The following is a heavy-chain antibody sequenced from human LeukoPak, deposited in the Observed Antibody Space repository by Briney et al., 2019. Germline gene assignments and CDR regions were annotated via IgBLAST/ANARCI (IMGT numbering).Heavy chain of an antibody. J-gene: IGHJ4*02. CDR3: AKSLETIFGVLTRTFDY. V-gene: IGHV3-23*01. Sequence: GGSLRLSCAASGFTFSNYAMSWVRQAPGKGLEWVSAISGSGGTTFYADSVKGRFTISRDNSKNTLYLQMNSLGAEDTAVYYCAKSLETIFGVLTRTFDYWGQGTLVTVSS. CDR2: ISGSGGTT. D-gene: IGHD3-3*01. CDR1: GFTFSNYA.